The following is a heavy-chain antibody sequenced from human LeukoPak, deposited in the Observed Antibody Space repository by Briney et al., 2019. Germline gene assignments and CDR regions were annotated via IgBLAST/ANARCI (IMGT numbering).Heavy chain of an antibody. J-gene: IGHJ4*02. Sequence: GGSLRLSCAASGFTFSSYAMHWVRQAPGKGLEWVAVISYDGSNKYYADSVKGRFTISRDNARNSLYLQMNSLRAEDTAVYYCARPSLNSGSYFDYWGQGILVTVSS. V-gene: IGHV3-30*04. CDR3: ARPSLNSGSYFDY. CDR2: ISYDGSNK. CDR1: GFTFSSYA. D-gene: IGHD1-26*01.